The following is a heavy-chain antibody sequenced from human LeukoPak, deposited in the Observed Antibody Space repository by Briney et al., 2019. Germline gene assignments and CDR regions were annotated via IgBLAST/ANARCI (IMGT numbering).Heavy chain of an antibody. CDR1: GFSFSSYA. V-gene: IGHV3-23*01. CDR3: AKGSDEKIAVAGSLFDY. J-gene: IGHJ4*02. D-gene: IGHD6-13*01. CDR2: ISDSGGST. Sequence: GGSLRLSCAASGFSFSSYAMSWVRQAPGKGLEWVSGISDSGGSTYYADSVKGRFTISRDNSKNTLYLQMNSLRAEDTAVYYCAKGSDEKIAVAGSLFDYWGQGTLVTVSS.